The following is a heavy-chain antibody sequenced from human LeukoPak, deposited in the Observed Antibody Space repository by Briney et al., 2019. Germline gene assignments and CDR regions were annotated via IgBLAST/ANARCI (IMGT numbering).Heavy chain of an antibody. J-gene: IGHJ4*02. CDR3: ARVYTLSFATAAFDY. V-gene: IGHV1-18*01. Sequence: ASVKVSCKASGYTFTSYGISWVRQAPGQGLEWMGWISAYNGNTNYAQKFQGRVTITADESTSTAYMELSSLRSEDTAVYYCARVYTLSFATAAFDYWGQGTLVTVSS. D-gene: IGHD2-2*02. CDR2: ISAYNGNT. CDR1: GYTFTSYG.